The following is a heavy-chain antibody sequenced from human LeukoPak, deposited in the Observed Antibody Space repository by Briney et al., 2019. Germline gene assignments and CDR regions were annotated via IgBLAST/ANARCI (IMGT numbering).Heavy chain of an antibody. CDR1: GFTVSSNY. D-gene: IGHD6-13*01. V-gene: IGHV3-53*04. J-gene: IGHJ6*02. CDR2: IYSGGST. Sequence: GGSLRLSCAASGFTVSSNYMSWVRQAPGKGLEWVSVIYSGGSTYYADSVKGRFTISRHNSKNTLYLQMNSLRAEDTAVYYCARSFGADIAAAGTDGMDVWSQGTTVTVSS. CDR3: ARSFGADIAAAGTDGMDV.